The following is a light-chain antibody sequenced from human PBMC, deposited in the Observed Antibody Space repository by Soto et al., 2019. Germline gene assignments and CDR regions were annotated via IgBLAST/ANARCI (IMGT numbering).Light chain of an antibody. CDR1: SSDVGGYNY. V-gene: IGLV2-14*01. CDR3: SSYTSTSTRV. CDR2: EVS. Sequence: SVLTQPAFVSGSPGQSITISCTGTSSDVGGYNYVSWYQHPPGKAPKLMISEVSNRPSGVSNRFSGSKSGNTASLTISGLQAEDEADYYCSSYTSTSTRVFGTGTKVTVX. J-gene: IGLJ1*01.